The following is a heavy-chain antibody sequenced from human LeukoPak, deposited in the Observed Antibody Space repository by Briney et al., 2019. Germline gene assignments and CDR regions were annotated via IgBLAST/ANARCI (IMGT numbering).Heavy chain of an antibody. J-gene: IGHJ6*02. CDR1: GGSITSNSYY. V-gene: IGHV4-39*01. CDR3: FYGSGSYGGHYYHGMDV. Sequence: SETLSLTCTVSGGSITSNSYYWGWVRLPPGRGLEWTGSIFYSGSTYYNPSLKSRVTISVDTSKNQFTLKLSSVTAADTAVYYSFYGSGSYGGHYYHGMDVWGQGTTVTVSS. D-gene: IGHD3-10*01. CDR2: IFYSGST.